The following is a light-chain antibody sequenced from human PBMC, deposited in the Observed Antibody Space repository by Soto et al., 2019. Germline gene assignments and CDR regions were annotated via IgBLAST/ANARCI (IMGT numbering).Light chain of an antibody. V-gene: IGKV3D-15*01. CDR1: QSFSSN. Sequence: EIVMTQSPATLSVSPGERATLSCRASQSFSSNLAWYQQKPGQAPRLLISGASTRATGIPARFSGSGSGTEFTLTISSLQSEDFAVYYCQQYNDWAPLTFGGGTKVEIK. CDR2: GAS. CDR3: QQYNDWAPLT. J-gene: IGKJ4*01.